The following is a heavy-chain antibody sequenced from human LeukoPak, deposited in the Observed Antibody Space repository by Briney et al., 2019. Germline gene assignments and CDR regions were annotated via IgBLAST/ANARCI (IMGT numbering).Heavy chain of an antibody. Sequence: SETLSLTCTVSGGSISSYYWSWIRQPPGKGLEWIGYIYYSGSTNYNPSLKSRVTISVDTSKKQFSLKLSSVTAADTAVYYCARHPSYYDSSGYYHGELDYWGQGTLVTVSS. V-gene: IGHV4-59*08. D-gene: IGHD3-22*01. CDR3: ARHPSYYDSSGYYHGELDY. J-gene: IGHJ4*02. CDR1: GGSISSYY. CDR2: IYYSGST.